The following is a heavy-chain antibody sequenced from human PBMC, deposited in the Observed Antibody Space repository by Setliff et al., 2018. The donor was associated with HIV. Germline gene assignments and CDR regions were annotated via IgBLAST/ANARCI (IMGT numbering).Heavy chain of an antibody. J-gene: IGHJ4*02. CDR3: ARDVYYESSPA. CDR2: IGGTTTYI. CDR1: GFTFSSYA. Sequence: PGGSLRLSCAASGFTFSSYAMSWVRQAPGEGLEWVAAIGGTTTYIYYADSVKGRFTISRDNAKNSVYLQMDSLRAEDTAVYYCARDVYYESSPAWGQGTLVTV. D-gene: IGHD3-22*01. V-gene: IGHV3-21*01.